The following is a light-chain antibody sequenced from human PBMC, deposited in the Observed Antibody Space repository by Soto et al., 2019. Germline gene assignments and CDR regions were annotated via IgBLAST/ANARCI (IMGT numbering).Light chain of an antibody. Sequence: QLVLTQSPSASASLGASVKLTCTLSSGHSSYAIAWHQQQPEKGPRYLMKLNSDGSHSKGDGIPDRVSGSSSGAERYLTISSLQAEDEADYYCQTWGTGIVVFGRGTKLTVL. J-gene: IGLJ3*02. CDR2: LNSDGSH. V-gene: IGLV4-69*02. CDR1: SGHSSYA. CDR3: QTWGTGIVV.